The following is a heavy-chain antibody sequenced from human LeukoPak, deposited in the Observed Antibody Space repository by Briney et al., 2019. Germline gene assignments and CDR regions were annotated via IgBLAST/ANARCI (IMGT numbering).Heavy chain of an antibody. J-gene: IGHJ4*02. D-gene: IGHD6-13*01. CDR3: AKIYSSSWYGLIDY. V-gene: IGHV3-23*01. CDR1: GFTFSSYA. CDR2: ISDSGSST. Sequence: PGGSLRLSCAASGFTFSSYAMSWVRQAPGKGLEWVSAISDSGSSTYYADSVEGRFTISRDNSKNTLYLQMNSLRAEDAALYYCAKIYSSSWYGLIDYWGQGTLVTVSS.